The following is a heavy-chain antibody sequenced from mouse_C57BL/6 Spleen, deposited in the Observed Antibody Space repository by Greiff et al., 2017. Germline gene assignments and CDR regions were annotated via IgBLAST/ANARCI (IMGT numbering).Heavy chain of an antibody. CDR2: INPSTGGT. D-gene: IGHD4-1*01. CDR1: GYSFTGYY. J-gene: IGHJ3*01. CDR3: ARYPNWDGAWFAY. Sequence: EVKLVESGPELVKPGASVKISCKASGYSFTGYYMNWVKQSPEKSLEWIGEINPSTGGTTYNQKFKAKATLTVDKSSSTAYMQLKSLTSEDSAVYYCARYPNWDGAWFAYWGQGTLVTVSA. V-gene: IGHV1-42*01.